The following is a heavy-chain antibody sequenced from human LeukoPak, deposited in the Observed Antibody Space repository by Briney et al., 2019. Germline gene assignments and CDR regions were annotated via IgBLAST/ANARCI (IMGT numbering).Heavy chain of an antibody. V-gene: IGHV3-23*01. CDR2: ISGSGVTT. D-gene: IGHD3-3*01. Sequence: PGGSLRLSCAASGFTFSSYSMSWVRQAPGKGLEWVSPISGSGVTTYYADSVKGRFTISRDNSKNTLYLQMNSLRAEDTAVYYCAKAPLEVGAFDIWGQGTMVTVSS. CDR1: GFTFSSYS. J-gene: IGHJ3*02. CDR3: AKAPLEVGAFDI.